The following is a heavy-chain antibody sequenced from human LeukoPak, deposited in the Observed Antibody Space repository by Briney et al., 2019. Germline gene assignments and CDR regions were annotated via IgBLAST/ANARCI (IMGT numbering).Heavy chain of an antibody. CDR1: GGSISSSTYY. Sequence: SETLSLTCTVSGGSISSSTYYWGWIRQPPGKGLEWIGSIYYSGSTYYNPSLKSRVTISVDTSKNQFSLKLSSVTAADTAVYYCARDPGYSSSWSYMYVWGKGTTVTVSS. CDR3: ARDPGYSSSWSYMYV. V-gene: IGHV4-39*07. CDR2: IYYSGST. J-gene: IGHJ6*03. D-gene: IGHD6-13*01.